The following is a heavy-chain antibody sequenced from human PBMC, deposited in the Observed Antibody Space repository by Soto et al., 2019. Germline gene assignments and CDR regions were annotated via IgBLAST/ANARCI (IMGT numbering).Heavy chain of an antibody. CDR3: ARDTAYSGGGPAPKKNTWSAP. CDR2: INPNSGGT. J-gene: IGHJ5*02. Sequence: ASVKVSCKASGYTFTGYYMHWVRQAPGQGLEWMGWINPNSGGTNYAQKFQGWVTMTRDTSISTAYMELSRLRSDDTAVYYCARDTAYSGGGPAPKKNTWSAPGGQGTLVTFSS. CDR1: GYTFTGYY. D-gene: IGHD6-25*01. V-gene: IGHV1-2*04.